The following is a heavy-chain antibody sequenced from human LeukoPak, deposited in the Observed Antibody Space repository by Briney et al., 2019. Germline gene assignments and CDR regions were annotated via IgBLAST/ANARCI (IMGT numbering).Heavy chain of an antibody. D-gene: IGHD1-14*01. CDR2: ISTSGDST. J-gene: IGHJ4*02. V-gene: IGHV3-23*01. Sequence: GGSLRLSCAASGFTFSSYAMSWVRQSPGKGLEWVSAISTSGDSTYYRDSVKGRFTISRDNSRNTLYLQMNSLTAEDTALYYCAKRREAGIGSLYYFDHWAGEPWSPSPQ. CDR3: AKRREAGIGSLYYFDH. CDR1: GFTFSSYA.